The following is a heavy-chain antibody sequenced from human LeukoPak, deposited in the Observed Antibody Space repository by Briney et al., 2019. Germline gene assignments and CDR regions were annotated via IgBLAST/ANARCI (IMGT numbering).Heavy chain of an antibody. D-gene: IGHD3-10*01. CDR3: ARADAMVRGDRFDY. CDR2: IFTTGNT. Sequence: SETLSLTCTVSGGSISTFYWSWIRQPAGKGLEWIGRIFTTGNTNYNPSLKSRVTISVDTSKNQFSLKLSSVTAADTAVYYCARADAMVRGDRFDYWGQGTLVTVSS. J-gene: IGHJ4*02. CDR1: GGSISTFY. V-gene: IGHV4-4*07.